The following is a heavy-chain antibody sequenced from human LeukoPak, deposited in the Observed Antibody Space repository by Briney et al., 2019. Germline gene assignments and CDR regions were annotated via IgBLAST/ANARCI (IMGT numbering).Heavy chain of an antibody. Sequence: PSETLSLTRTVCGGSISIYYWSWMRQPPAKGLVGLGDIYYSGSTNSTHSLNSRVTISVDTSKNQFSLKLSSVTAADTAVYYCARESDAEYRSLNSPYFDYWGQGTLVTVSS. D-gene: IGHD6-6*01. CDR1: GGSISIYY. CDR2: IYYSGST. V-gene: IGHV4-59*01. J-gene: IGHJ4*02. CDR3: ARESDAEYRSLNSPYFDY.